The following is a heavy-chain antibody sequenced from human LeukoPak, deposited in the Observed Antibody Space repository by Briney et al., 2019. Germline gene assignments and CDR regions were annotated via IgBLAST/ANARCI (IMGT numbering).Heavy chain of an antibody. CDR2: IGSEATYK. CDR1: GFTLSHYG. Sequence: GGSLRLSCATSGFTLSHYGMHWVRQAPGKGLEWVAVIGSEATYKYYVDSVKGRFTISRDYSKNSLYLQMSSHRAEDTATYYCARDAQRGFDYSNSLQYWGQGTLVTVSS. J-gene: IGHJ4*02. CDR3: ARDAQRGFDYSNSLQY. D-gene: IGHD4-11*01. V-gene: IGHV3-33*08.